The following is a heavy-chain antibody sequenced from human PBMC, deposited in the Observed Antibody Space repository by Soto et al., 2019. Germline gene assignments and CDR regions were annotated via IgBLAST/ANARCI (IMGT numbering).Heavy chain of an antibody. CDR1: GFTFSSYS. D-gene: IGHD4-17*01. CDR2: ISSSSSTI. J-gene: IGHJ6*03. Sequence: GGSLRLSCAASGFTFSSYSMNWVRQAPGKGLEWVSYISSSSSTIYYADSVKGRFTISRDNAKNSLYLQMNSLRAEDTAVYYCARGGVWRDYGDYGADPYYYYYMDVWGKGTTVTVSS. V-gene: IGHV3-48*01. CDR3: ARGGVWRDYGDYGADPYYYYYMDV.